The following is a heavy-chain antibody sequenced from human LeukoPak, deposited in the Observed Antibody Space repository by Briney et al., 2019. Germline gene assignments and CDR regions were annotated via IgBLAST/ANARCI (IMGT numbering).Heavy chain of an antibody. CDR3: ARVISGSLIYYYYYYMDV. CDR1: GGSISTSNYY. Sequence: PSETLSLTCTVSGGSISTSNYYWGWIRQPPGKGLEWIGNIFYSGSTYYSPSLRSRVTISVDTSKNQFSLKLSSVTAADTAVYYCARVISGSLIYYYYYYMDVWGKGTTVTVSS. CDR2: IFYSGST. D-gene: IGHD3-10*01. J-gene: IGHJ6*03. V-gene: IGHV4-39*07.